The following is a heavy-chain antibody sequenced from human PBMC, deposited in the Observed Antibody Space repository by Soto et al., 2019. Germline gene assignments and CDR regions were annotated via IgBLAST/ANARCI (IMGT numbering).Heavy chain of an antibody. CDR3: VRENGYCDI. V-gene: IGHV3-7*04. D-gene: IGHD1-1*01. CDR1: GFTFSPYW. CDR2: IDPDGSEK. Sequence: EVQLVESGGGLVQPGESLRLSCVASGFTFSPYWMTWVRLTPGKGLEWVAIIDPDGSEKDYADSVRGRFTISRDNGKNSLYLHLNIVGAEDTALYNCVRENGYCDIWGRGTLVSVS. J-gene: IGHJ2*01.